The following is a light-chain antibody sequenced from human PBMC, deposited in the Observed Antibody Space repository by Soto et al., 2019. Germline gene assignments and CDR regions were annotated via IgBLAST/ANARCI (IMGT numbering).Light chain of an antibody. CDR1: QSVSSNS. J-gene: IGKJ1*01. CDR2: GAS. CDR3: QQYGTSPRT. V-gene: IGKV3-20*01. Sequence: EIVLTQSPGTLSLSPGERATLSCRASQSVSSNSLAWYQQKPGQAPRLVIYGASSRATGFPDRFSGSGSGTDFTLTISRLEPEDFAVYCRQQYGTSPRTFGQGTKVEIK.